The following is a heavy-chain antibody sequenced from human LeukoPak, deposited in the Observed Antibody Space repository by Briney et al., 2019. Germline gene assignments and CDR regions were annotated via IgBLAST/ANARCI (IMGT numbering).Heavy chain of an antibody. CDR3: ARDMDSSGYYHTFDY. Sequence: GGSLRLSCAASGFTLSSYSMSWVRQAPGKGLEWVPSIRGSGTGTHYADSVKGRFTISRDNSKNTLYLQMNSLRAEDTAVYYCARDMDSSGYYHTFDYWGQGTLVTVSS. CDR1: GFTLSSYS. D-gene: IGHD3-22*01. CDR2: IRGSGTGT. J-gene: IGHJ4*02. V-gene: IGHV3-23*01.